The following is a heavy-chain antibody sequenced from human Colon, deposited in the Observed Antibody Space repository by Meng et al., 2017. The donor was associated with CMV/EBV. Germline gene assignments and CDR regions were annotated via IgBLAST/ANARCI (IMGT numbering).Heavy chain of an antibody. Sequence: SETLSLTCSVSGGSISSYYWSWIRKAPGKGLEWLGYIYHSGSANYNPSLKSRVTISVDTSKNQFSLKVNSVTAADTAVYYCARDRRYGAYGVDHYYGMDVWGQGTTVTVSS. J-gene: IGHJ6*02. V-gene: IGHV4-59*01. CDR1: GGSISSYY. D-gene: IGHD4-17*01. CDR2: IYHSGSA. CDR3: ARDRRYGAYGVDHYYGMDV.